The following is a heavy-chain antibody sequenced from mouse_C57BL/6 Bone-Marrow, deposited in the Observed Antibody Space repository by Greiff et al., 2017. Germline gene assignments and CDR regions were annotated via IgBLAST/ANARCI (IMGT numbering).Heavy chain of an antibody. CDR3: ARDDYLFAY. Sequence: VLLKQSGPGLVKPSQSLSLTCSVTGYSITSGYYWNWIRQFPGNKLEWMGYISYDGSNNYNPSLKNRISITRDTSKNQFFLKLNSVTTEDTATYYCARDDYLFAYWGHGLWSLSL. J-gene: IGHJ3*01. D-gene: IGHD2-4*01. CDR1: GYSITSGYY. CDR2: ISYDGSN. V-gene: IGHV3-6*01.